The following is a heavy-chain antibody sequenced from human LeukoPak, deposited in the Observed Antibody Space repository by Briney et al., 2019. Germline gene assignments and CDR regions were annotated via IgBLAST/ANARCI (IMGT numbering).Heavy chain of an antibody. V-gene: IGHV1-69*05. CDR3: ARTGYSSSWYQSYYYYMDV. D-gene: IGHD6-13*01. CDR2: IIPIFGTA. J-gene: IGHJ6*03. Sequence: SVKVSCKVSGGTFSSYAISWVRQAPGQGLEWMGGIIPIFGTANYAQKFQGRVTITTDESTSTAYMELSSLRSEDTAVYYCARTGYSSSWYQSYYYYMDVWGKGTTVTVSS. CDR1: GGTFSSYA.